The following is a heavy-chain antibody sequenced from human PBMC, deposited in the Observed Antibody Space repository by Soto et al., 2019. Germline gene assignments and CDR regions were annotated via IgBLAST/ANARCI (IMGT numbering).Heavy chain of an antibody. V-gene: IGHV4-31*03. D-gene: IGHD3-10*01. CDR2: ISNRGST. J-gene: IGHJ4*02. CDR1: GGSIIRHGYY. CDR3: AREDRGYY. Sequence: QVQLQESGPGLVKPSQTLSLTCTVSGGSIIRHGYYWSWIRQHPGQALEWIGYISNRGSTYDNPSIEIRLIISAVTSKNQFSLTLISVTAADTVMYYCAREDRGYYWGQGTLVTVSS.